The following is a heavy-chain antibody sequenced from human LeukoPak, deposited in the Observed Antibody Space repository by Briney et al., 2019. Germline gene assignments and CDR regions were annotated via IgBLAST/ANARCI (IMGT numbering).Heavy chain of an antibody. J-gene: IGHJ4*02. CDR1: GGSISSYY. V-gene: IGHV4-59*01. CDR2: IYYSGST. CDR3: AREKPFDGLDY. Sequence: PSETLSLTCTVSGGSISSYYWSWIRQPPGKGLEWIGYIYYSGSTNYNPSLKSRVTISVDTSKNQFSLKLSSVTAAGTAVYYCAREKPFDGLDYWGQGTLVTVSS. D-gene: IGHD3/OR15-3a*01.